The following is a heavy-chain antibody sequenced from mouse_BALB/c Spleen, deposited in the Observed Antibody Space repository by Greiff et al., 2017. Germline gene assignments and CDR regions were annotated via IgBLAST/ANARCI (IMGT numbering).Heavy chain of an antibody. CDR3: TSLSTMITYAMDY. V-gene: IGHV5-6-4*01. CDR1: GFTFSSYT. J-gene: IGHJ4*01. Sequence: EVKLVESGGGLVKPGGSLKLSCAASGFTFSSYTMSWVRQTPEKRLEWVATISSGGSYTYYPDSVKGRFTISRDNAKNTLYLQMSSLKSEDTAMYYCTSLSTMITYAMDYWGQGTSVTVSS. D-gene: IGHD2-4*01. CDR2: ISSGGSYT.